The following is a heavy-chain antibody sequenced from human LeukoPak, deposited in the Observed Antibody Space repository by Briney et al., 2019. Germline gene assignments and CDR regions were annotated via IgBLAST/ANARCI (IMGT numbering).Heavy chain of an antibody. D-gene: IGHD5-18*01. CDR1: GFTLGSHA. CDR3: GKTTVGYSSGQKPAWPVDY. CDR2: IFGSGGSP. Sequence: GGSLRLSCEASGFTLGSHAMYWVRQAPGKGLEWVAGIFGSGGSPHYADPVKGRFTISRDNSRNTVYLQINSLRAEDTAVYYCGKTTVGYSSGQKPAWPVDYWGQGPLVTVSS. V-gene: IGHV3-23*01. J-gene: IGHJ4*02.